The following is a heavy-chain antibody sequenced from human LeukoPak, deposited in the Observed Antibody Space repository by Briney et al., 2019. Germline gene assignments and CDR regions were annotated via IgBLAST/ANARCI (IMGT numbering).Heavy chain of an antibody. Sequence: GGSLRLSCAASGFTFSSYNMIWVRQAPGKGLEWVSSISRSSNYIYYADSVKGRFTISRDNAKNSLYLQMNSLRAEDTAVYYCAKDLPYCSGGSCYSGAFDIWGQGTMVTVSS. D-gene: IGHD2-15*01. J-gene: IGHJ3*02. CDR2: ISRSSNYI. CDR3: AKDLPYCSGGSCYSGAFDI. V-gene: IGHV3-21*01. CDR1: GFTFSSYN.